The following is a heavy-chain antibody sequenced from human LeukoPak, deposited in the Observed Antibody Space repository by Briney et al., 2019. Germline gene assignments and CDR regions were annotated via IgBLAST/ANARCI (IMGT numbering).Heavy chain of an antibody. D-gene: IGHD2-21*01. V-gene: IGHV3-21*01. CDR2: IGTSSNYI. CDR3: GRGRGSGDCYINWHFDR. CDR1: GFTFSDYA. Sequence: GGSLRLSCAASGFTFSDYAMDWVRQAPGEGLEWVSSIGTSSNYIYYTDSVKGRFTISRDNAKNSLYLQMNSLRAEDALVYYCGRGRGSGDCYINWHFDRWVRGTLVTVCS. J-gene: IGHJ2*01.